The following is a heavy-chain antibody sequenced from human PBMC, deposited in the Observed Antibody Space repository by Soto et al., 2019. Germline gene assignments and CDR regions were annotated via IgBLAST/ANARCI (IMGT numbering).Heavy chain of an antibody. CDR3: TTGPNLRPLAAFDI. CDR1: GFTFSSYA. J-gene: IGHJ3*02. CDR2: ISGSGGST. V-gene: IGHV3-23*01. Sequence: GGSLRLSCAGSGFTFSSYAMSWVRQAPGQGLEWVSAISGSGGSTYYADSVKGRFTISRDNSKNTLYLQMNSLKTEDTAVYYCTTGPNLRPLAAFDIWGQGTVVTVSS.